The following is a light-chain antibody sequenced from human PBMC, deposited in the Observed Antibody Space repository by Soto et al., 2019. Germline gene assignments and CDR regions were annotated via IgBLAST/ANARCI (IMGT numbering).Light chain of an antibody. V-gene: IGLV2-23*01. J-gene: IGLJ1*01. CDR2: DGS. CDR1: SSDVGSYNL. Sequence: QSVLTQPASVSGSPGQSITISCTGTSSDVGSYNLVSWYQQHPGKAPKLMIYDGSKRPSGVSNRFSGSKSGNTASLTISGLQAEDEADYYCCSYVGSSTYVFGTGTKLTVL. CDR3: CSYVGSSTYV.